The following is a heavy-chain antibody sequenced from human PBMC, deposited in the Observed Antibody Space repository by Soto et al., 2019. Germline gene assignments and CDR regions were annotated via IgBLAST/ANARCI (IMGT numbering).Heavy chain of an antibody. CDR3: ARGERKRIDP. CDR1: GGSISSGDYY. D-gene: IGHD1-1*01. J-gene: IGHJ5*02. V-gene: IGHV4-30-4*01. Sequence: SETLSLTCTVSGGSISSGDYYWSWIRQPPGKGLEWIGYIYYSGSTYYNPSLKSRVTISVDTSKNQFSLKLSSVTAADTAVYYWARGERKRIDPWGQGTLVTVSS. CDR2: IYYSGST.